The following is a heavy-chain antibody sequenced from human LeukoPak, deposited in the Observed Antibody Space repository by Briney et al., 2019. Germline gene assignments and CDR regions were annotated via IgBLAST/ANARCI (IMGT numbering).Heavy chain of an antibody. CDR1: GFTFSSYG. D-gene: IGHD6-19*01. Sequence: PGGSLRLSCAASGFTFSSYGMHLVRQAPGKGLEWVANIKQDRSEKYYVDSVKGRFTISRDNAKNSLYLQMNSLRAEDTAVYYCARDFGTIEYSSGWAWNYWGQGTLVTVSS. J-gene: IGHJ4*02. CDR3: ARDFGTIEYSSGWAWNY. V-gene: IGHV3-7*01. CDR2: IKQDRSEK.